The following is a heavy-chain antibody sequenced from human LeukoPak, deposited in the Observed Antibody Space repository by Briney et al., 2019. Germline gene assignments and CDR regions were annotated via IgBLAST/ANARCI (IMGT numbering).Heavy chain of an antibody. CDR1: GFTFSTYN. CDR3: ARDRTPDDALDI. J-gene: IGHJ3*02. CDR2: ISSGSSYI. Sequence: GGSLRLSCAASGFTFSTYNMNWVRQAPGKGLEWVSSISSGSSYIYYADSVKGRFTISRDNAKNSLYLQMNSLRAEDTAVYYCARDRTPDDALDIWGQGTMVTVSS. V-gene: IGHV3-21*01.